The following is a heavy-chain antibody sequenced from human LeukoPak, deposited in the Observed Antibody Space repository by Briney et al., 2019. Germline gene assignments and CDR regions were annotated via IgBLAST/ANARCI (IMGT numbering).Heavy chain of an antibody. Sequence: PGGSLRLSCVASGFNISDYYMTWIRQAPGKGLEWVSVIYSRGRTYYADSVKGRFTISRDNAKNSLFLQMNSLRAEDTAVYYCARVLRYCSGGNCYSGGLGYMDVWGKGTTVTISS. V-gene: IGHV3-11*01. CDR1: GFNISDYY. D-gene: IGHD2-15*01. CDR3: ARVLRYCSGGNCYSGGLGYMDV. J-gene: IGHJ6*03. CDR2: IYSRGRT.